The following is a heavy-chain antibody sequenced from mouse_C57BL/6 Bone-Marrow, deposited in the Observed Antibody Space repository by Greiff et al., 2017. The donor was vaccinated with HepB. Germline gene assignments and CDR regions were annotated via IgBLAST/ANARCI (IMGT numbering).Heavy chain of an antibody. V-gene: IGHV1-31*01. CDR3: ARSRGLRRGGYAMDY. CDR1: GYSFTGYY. Sequence: EVKLQESGPELVKPGASVKISCKASGYSFTGYYMHWVKQSHGNILDWIGYIYPYNGVSSYNQKFKGKATLTVDKSSSTAYMELRSLTSEDSAVYYCARSRGLRRGGYAMDYWGQGTSVTVSS. J-gene: IGHJ4*01. CDR2: IYPYNGVS. D-gene: IGHD2-4*01.